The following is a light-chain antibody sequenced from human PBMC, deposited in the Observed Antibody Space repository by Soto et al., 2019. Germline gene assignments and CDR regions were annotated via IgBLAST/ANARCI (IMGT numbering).Light chain of an antibody. CDR3: QQYNNFPWT. Sequence: DIPMAQSPSSVSASVGDRVTITCRASQDIGSWLAWYQQKPGKAPELLIYAASNLQGGVPSRFSGSGSGTDFTLTISSLQPEDFATYYCQQYNNFPWTFGQGTKVDIK. CDR1: QDIGSW. CDR2: AAS. J-gene: IGKJ1*01. V-gene: IGKV1-12*01.